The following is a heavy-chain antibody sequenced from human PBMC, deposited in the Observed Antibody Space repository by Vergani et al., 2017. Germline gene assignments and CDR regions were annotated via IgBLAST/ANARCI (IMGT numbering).Heavy chain of an antibody. CDR3: ARHSTVEWLVKLGWIDP. Sequence: QLQLQESGPGLVKPSATLSLTCSVSGASIRSSNYYWGWIRQPPGKGLEWIASIYYSGSTYYNPSLKSRVTISEDTSKNQFSLKLGSVTAADTAVYFCARHSTVEWLVKLGWIDPWGQGILVTVSS. CDR2: IYYSGST. CDR1: GASIRSSNYY. V-gene: IGHV4-39*01. D-gene: IGHD6-19*01. J-gene: IGHJ5*02.